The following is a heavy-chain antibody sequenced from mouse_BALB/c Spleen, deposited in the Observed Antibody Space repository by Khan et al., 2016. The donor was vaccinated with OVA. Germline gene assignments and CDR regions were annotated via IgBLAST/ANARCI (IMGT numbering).Heavy chain of an antibody. CDR2: INPNNGGT. V-gene: IGHV1S81*02. CDR3: IRGGYGGFAY. CDR1: GYTFTSYQ. Sequence: QVQLQQSGAELVKPGASVKLSCKASGYTFTSYQMYWVQQRPGQGLEWIGEINPNNGGTNFNEKFKSKATLTVDKSSSTAFMQLSSLTSEDSAVYYCIRGGYGGFAYWGQGTLVTVSA. D-gene: IGHD3-1*01. J-gene: IGHJ3*01.